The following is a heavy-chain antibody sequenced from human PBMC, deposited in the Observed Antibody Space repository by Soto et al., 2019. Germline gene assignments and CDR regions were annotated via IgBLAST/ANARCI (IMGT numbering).Heavy chain of an antibody. CDR3: AKRYSGYDDAFDI. CDR2: IYYSGST. V-gene: IGHV4-59*08. CDR1: GGFISSYY. J-gene: IGHJ3*02. D-gene: IGHD5-12*01. Sequence: PEAFCLTCTVSGGFISSYYWSWIRQPPGKGLEWIGYIYYSGSTNYNPSLKSRVTISVDTSKNQFSLKLSSVTAADTAVYYCAKRYSGYDDAFDIWGQGTTVT.